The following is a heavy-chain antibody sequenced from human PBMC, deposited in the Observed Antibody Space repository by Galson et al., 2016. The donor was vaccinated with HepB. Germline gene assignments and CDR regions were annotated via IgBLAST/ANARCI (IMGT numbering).Heavy chain of an antibody. CDR1: GFNFNSYS. V-gene: IGHV3-30*04. J-gene: IGHJ4*02. CDR3: ARDGSGYYMWY. D-gene: IGHD3-22*01. Sequence: SLRLSCAASGFNFNSYSMDWVRQSPGGGLEWVAVISFDGGSAYYADSVRGRFTISRDDSKNTLYLHMSSLRNEDTAVYHCARDGSGYYMWYWGQGSLVTVSS. CDR2: ISFDGGSA.